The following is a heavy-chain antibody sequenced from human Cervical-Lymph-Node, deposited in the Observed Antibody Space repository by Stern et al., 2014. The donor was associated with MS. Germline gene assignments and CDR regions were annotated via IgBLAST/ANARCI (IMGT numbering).Heavy chain of an antibody. CDR2: IYTSGSA. J-gene: IGHJ3*01. Sequence: QLQLQESGPGLVKPSQTLSLTCTVSGASMTTGSYYWNWIRQPAGKGVEWIGQIYTSGSASYHPSLKNRLSMSVDTSKNHFSLRLSSVTAADTAVYYCARGDRRLRAFDLWGQGTMVTVSS. CDR1: GASMTTGSYY. V-gene: IGHV4-61*02. D-gene: IGHD2-21*02. CDR3: ARGDRRLRAFDL.